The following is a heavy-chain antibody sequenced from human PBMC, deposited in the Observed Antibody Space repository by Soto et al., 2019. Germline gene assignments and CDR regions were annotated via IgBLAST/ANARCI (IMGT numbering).Heavy chain of an antibody. CDR3: ARGRYYYGSGSYYLNWFDP. V-gene: IGHV4-34*01. CDR1: GGSFSGYY. D-gene: IGHD3-10*01. CDR2: INHSGST. Sequence: SETLSLTCAVYGGSFSGYYWSWIRQPPGKGLEWIGEINHSGSTNYNPSLKSRVTISVDTSKNQFSLKLSSVTAADTAVYYCARGRYYYGSGSYYLNWFDPWGQGTLVT. J-gene: IGHJ5*02.